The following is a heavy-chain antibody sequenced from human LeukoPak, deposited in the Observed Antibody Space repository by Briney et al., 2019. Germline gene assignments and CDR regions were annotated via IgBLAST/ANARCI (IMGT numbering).Heavy chain of an antibody. J-gene: IGHJ4*02. V-gene: IGHV1-2*02. D-gene: IGHD3-22*01. CDR3: ARRFNYYDSSGYYEGFYFDY. Sequence: GASVKVSCKASGYTFTGYYMHWVRQAPGQGLEWVGWINPNSGGTNYAQRFQGRVTMTRDTSISTAYMELRSLRSDDTAVYYCARRFNYYDSSGYYEGFYFDYWGQGTLVTVSS. CDR2: INPNSGGT. CDR1: GYTFTGYY.